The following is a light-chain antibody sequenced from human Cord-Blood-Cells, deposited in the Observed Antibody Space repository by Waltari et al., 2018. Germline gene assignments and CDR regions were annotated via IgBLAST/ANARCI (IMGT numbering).Light chain of an antibody. J-gene: IGKJ4*01. V-gene: IGKV3-15*01. CDR1: QSVSSN. Sequence: EIVMTQSPATLSVSPGERATLSCRASQSVSSNLAWYQQKPGQAPRLLIYGASTRATGSPARFSGSGSGTEFTLTSSSLKSEDFAVYYCQQDNNWPPLTFGGGTKVEIK. CDR2: GAS. CDR3: QQDNNWPPLT.